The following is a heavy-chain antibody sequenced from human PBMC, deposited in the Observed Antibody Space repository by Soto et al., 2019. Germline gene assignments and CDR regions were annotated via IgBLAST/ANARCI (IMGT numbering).Heavy chain of an antibody. J-gene: IGHJ6*02. D-gene: IGHD2-8*01. V-gene: IGHV3-33*01. CDR1: GFTFSSYG. CDR2: IWYDGSNK. CDR3: ARENPGTCINGVCYPSGYYYGMDV. Sequence: QVQLVESGGGVVQPGRSLRLSCAASGFTFSSYGMHWVRQAPGKGLEWVAVIWYDGSNKYYADSVKGRFTISRDNSKNTLYLQMNSLRAEDTAVYYCARENPGTCINGVCYPSGYYYGMDVWGQGTTVTVSS.